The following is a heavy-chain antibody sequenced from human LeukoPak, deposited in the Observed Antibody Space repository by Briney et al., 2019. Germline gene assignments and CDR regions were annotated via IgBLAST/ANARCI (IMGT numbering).Heavy chain of an antibody. D-gene: IGHD2-8*01. CDR3: ARELCTNGVCYGYYGMDV. CDR1: GFTFSSYG. CDR2: IWYDGSNK. Sequence: GGSLRLSCAASGFTFSSYGMHWVRQAPGKGLERMAVIWYDGSNKYYADSVKGRFTISRDNSKNTLYLQMNSLRAEDTAVYYCARELCTNGVCYGYYGMDVWGQGTTVTVSS. V-gene: IGHV3-33*01. J-gene: IGHJ6*02.